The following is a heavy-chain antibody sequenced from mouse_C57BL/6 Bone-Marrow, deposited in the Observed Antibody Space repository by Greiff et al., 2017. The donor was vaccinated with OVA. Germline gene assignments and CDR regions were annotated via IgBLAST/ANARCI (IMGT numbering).Heavy chain of an antibody. CDR1: GYTFTDYS. Sequence: VQLHQSGPELVKPGASVKISCKASGYTFTDYSMNWVKQSHGKSLEWIGDINPNNGGTSYNQKFTGKATLTVDKSSSTAYMELRSLTSEDSAVYYCARRWDERDYWGQGTTLTVSS. CDR3: ARRWDERDY. D-gene: IGHD4-1*01. V-gene: IGHV1-26*01. CDR2: INPNNGGT. J-gene: IGHJ2*01.